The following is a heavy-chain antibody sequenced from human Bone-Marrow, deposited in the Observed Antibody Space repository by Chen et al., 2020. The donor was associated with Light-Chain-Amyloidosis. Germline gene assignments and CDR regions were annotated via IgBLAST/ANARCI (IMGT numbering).Heavy chain of an antibody. CDR3: VGDDRVDVMSSPEYGLDV. V-gene: IGHV4-59*11. CDR2: VFYTGFT. CDR1: GGSIRGRI. D-gene: IGHD3-16*01. Sequence: QLQESGPGLIESSETLTLICNVPGGSIRGRIWNWIRQSPEKGLEWMGDVFYTGFTSFNPAFKCRLEMSVDKSSNQVSLKMMSMTAADTAVYFCVGDDRVDVMSSPEYGLDVWGRGTSVAVS. J-gene: IGHJ6*02.